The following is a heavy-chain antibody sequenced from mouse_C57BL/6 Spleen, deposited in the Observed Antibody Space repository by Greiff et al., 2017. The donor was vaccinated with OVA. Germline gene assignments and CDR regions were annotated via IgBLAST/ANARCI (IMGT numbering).Heavy chain of an antibody. Sequence: QVQLQQPGAELVRPGSSVKLSCKASGYTFTSYWMDWVKQRPGQGLEWIGNIYPSDSETHYNQKFKDKATLTVDKSSSTAYMHLSCLTSEDSAVYYCARDEYYAMDYWGQGTSVTVSS. D-gene: IGHD3-3*01. CDR2: IYPSDSET. J-gene: IGHJ4*01. V-gene: IGHV1-61*01. CDR1: GYTFTSYW. CDR3: ARDEYYAMDY.